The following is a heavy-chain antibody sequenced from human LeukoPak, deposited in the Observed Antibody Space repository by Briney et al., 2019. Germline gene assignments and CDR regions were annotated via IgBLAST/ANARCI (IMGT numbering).Heavy chain of an antibody. CDR2: IYTGGST. Sequence: AESLSLSWAVSGFSVSSNYMSWVRQPAGKGLEWVGGIYTGGSTYYADSVKGRFTFSGDNPKNTLDLQMNSLRAEDTAVYYCATDRHDSSGYQGTYYYYCFDVWGQGTTVTVSS. CDR1: GFSVSSNY. V-gene: IGHV3-53*01. CDR3: ATDRHDSSGYQGTYYYYCFDV. D-gene: IGHD3-22*01. J-gene: IGHJ6*02.